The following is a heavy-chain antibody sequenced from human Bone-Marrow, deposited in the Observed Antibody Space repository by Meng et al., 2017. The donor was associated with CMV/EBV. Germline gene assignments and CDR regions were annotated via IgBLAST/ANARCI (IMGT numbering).Heavy chain of an antibody. D-gene: IGHD6-13*01. CDR1: GFTFNKAW. V-gene: IGHV3-15*01. J-gene: IGHJ4*02. Sequence: ASGFTFNKAWMSWVRQAPGKGLEWVGLIKSKTDGGTIDYAAPVKGRFTISRDDSTNTLYLQMNSLRTEDTALYYCATDLSGWYLVDHWGQGALVTVSS. CDR2: IKSKTDGGTI. CDR3: ATDLSGWYLVDH.